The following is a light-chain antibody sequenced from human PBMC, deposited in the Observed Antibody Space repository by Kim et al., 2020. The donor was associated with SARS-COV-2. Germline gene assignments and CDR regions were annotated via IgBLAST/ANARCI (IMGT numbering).Light chain of an antibody. V-gene: IGLV3-1*01. CDR2: QDS. Sequence: PEQPADFTCSGCKLGVKDVSWDQQEPGECPVVVMYQDSPRPSGFPERFAGSNSGNTATLTIGGTQAMDEGDYDCQAWDSSTHNYVFGAGTKVTVL. J-gene: IGLJ1*01. CDR1: KLGVKD. CDR3: QAWDSSTHNYV.